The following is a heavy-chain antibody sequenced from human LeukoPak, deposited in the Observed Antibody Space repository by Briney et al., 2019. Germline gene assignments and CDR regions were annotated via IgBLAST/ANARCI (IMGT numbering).Heavy chain of an antibody. V-gene: IGHV3-30*04. CDR2: ISYDGSNR. D-gene: IGHD3-22*01. CDR3: ARDNYDSSGSGDYFDY. J-gene: IGHJ4*02. Sequence: GRSLRLPCAASGFTFSDYAMHWVRQAPGKGMELVAIISYDGSNRYYADSVKGRFTISRDNSKNTLYLQMNSLRAEDTAVYYCARDNYDSSGSGDYFDYWGQGTLVTVSS. CDR1: GFTFSDYA.